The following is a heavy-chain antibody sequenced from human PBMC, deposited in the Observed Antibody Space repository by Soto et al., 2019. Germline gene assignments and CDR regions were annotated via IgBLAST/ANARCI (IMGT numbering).Heavy chain of an antibody. CDR1: GYTFTSYG. D-gene: IGHD1-26*01. J-gene: IGHJ4*02. Sequence: ASVKVSCKASGYTFTSYGISWVRQAPGQGLEWMGWISAYNGNTNYAQKLQGRVTMTTDTSTSTAYTELRSLRSDDTAVYYCARFLDSGSYYVSLNFDYWGQRTLVTVSS. V-gene: IGHV1-18*04. CDR2: ISAYNGNT. CDR3: ARFLDSGSYYVSLNFDY.